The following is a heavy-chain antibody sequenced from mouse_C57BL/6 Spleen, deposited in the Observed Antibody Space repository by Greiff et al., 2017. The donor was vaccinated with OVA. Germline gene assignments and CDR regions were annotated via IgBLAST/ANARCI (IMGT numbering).Heavy chain of an antibody. CDR1: GYTFTSYW. CDR2: IHPNSGST. D-gene: IGHD1-1*01. Sequence: VQLQQPGAELVKPGASVKLSCKASGYTFTSYWMHWVKQRPGQGLEWIGMIHPNSGSTNYNEKFKSKATLTVDKSSSTAYMQLSSLTSEDSAVYYDASSFITTVVAPVAYWGKGTLVTVSA. J-gene: IGHJ3*01. V-gene: IGHV1-64*01. CDR3: ASSFITTVVAPVAY.